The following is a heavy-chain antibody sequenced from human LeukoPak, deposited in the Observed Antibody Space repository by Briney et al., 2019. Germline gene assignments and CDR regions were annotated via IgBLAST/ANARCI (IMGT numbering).Heavy chain of an antibody. J-gene: IGHJ4*02. CDR3: ARSAYGDYGEYYFDY. CDR2: IYHSGST. CDR1: GGSISSGGYS. Sequence: PSQTLSLTCAVSGGSISSGGYSWSWVRQPPGKGLEWIGYIYHSGSTYYNPSLKSRVTISVDRSKSQFSLKPSSVTAADTAVYYCARSAYGDYGEYYFDYWGQGTLVTVSS. D-gene: IGHD4-17*01. V-gene: IGHV4-30-2*01.